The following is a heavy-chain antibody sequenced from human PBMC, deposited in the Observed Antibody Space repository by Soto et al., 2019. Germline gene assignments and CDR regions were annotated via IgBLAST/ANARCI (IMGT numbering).Heavy chain of an antibody. V-gene: IGHV4-34*01. Sequence: TSDPQSLPCSVYGGYFRGYYWSWIRKPPRKGLEWIGEINHSGSTNYNPSLKSRVTISVDTSKNQFSLKLSSVTAADTAVYYCARATLVPAAISQYYFDYWGQGTLVTVSS. J-gene: IGHJ4*02. CDR1: GGYFRGYY. CDR2: INHSGST. D-gene: IGHD2-2*02. CDR3: ARATLVPAAISQYYFDY.